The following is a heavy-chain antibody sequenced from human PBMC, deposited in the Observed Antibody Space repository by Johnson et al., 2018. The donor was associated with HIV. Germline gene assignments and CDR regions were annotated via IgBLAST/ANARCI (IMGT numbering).Heavy chain of an antibody. CDR3: AREAWGFGERVDAFDI. CDR1: GFTFSSYA. D-gene: IGHD3-10*01. J-gene: IGHJ3*02. V-gene: IGHV3-30*14. Sequence: QEQLVESGGGVVQPGRSLRLSCAASGFTFSSYALHWVRQAPGKGLDWVAIISYDGSNEYYADSVKGRFTISRDNSKNTLYLQMNSLRAEDTAVYYCAREAWGFGERVDAFDIWGQGTMVTVSS. CDR2: ISYDGSNE.